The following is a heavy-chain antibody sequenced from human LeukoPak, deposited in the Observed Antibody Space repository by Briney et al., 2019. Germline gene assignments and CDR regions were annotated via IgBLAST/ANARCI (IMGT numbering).Heavy chain of an antibody. Sequence: GGSLRLSCAASGFTFSSYSMNWGRQAPGKGLEWVSSISSSSSYIYYADSVKGRFTISRDNAKNSLYLQMNSLRAEDTAVYYCARGEDQAGYSSSWYVDFDYWGQGTLVTVSS. CDR1: GFTFSSYS. J-gene: IGHJ4*02. V-gene: IGHV3-21*01. CDR3: ARGEDQAGYSSSWYVDFDY. CDR2: ISSSSSYI. D-gene: IGHD6-13*01.